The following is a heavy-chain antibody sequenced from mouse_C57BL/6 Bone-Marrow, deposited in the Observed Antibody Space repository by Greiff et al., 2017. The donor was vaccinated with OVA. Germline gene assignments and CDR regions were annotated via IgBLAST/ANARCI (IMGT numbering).Heavy chain of an antibody. V-gene: IGHV5-15*01. Sequence: EVKLMESGGGLVQPGGSLKLSCAASGFTFSDYGMAWVRQAPRKGPEWVAFISTLAYSIYYADTVTGRFTISRENAKNTLYLEMSSLRSEDTAMYYCARMGDYGSPFGYFDVWGTGTTVTVSS. CDR3: ARMGDYGSPFGYFDV. J-gene: IGHJ1*03. CDR2: ISTLAYSI. D-gene: IGHD1-1*01. CDR1: GFTFSDYG.